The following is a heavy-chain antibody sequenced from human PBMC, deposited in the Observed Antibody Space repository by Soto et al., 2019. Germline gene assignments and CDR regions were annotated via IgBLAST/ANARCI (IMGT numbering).Heavy chain of an antibody. J-gene: IGHJ4*02. CDR2: ISGSGGST. CDR3: AKDSEFPYYYDSSGYGVDY. D-gene: IGHD3-22*01. Sequence: EVQLLESGGGLVQPGGSLRLSCAASGFTFSSYAMSWVRQAPGKGLEWVSAISGSGGSTYYADSVKGRFTISRDNSKNTLYLQMNSLRAEDTAVYYCAKDSEFPYYYDSSGYGVDYWGQGTLVTVSS. CDR1: GFTFSSYA. V-gene: IGHV3-23*01.